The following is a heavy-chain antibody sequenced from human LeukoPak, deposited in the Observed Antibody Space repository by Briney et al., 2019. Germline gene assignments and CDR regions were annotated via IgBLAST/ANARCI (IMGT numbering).Heavy chain of an antibody. CDR1: GYSFTSYW. CDR2: IYPGDSDT. CDR3: ARGSRITIFGVVTSFDY. V-gene: IGHV5-51*01. J-gene: IGHJ4*02. D-gene: IGHD3-3*01. Sequence: ESLKISCKGSGYSFTSYWIGWVRQMPGKGLEWMGIIYPGDSDTRYSPSFQGQVTISADKSISTAYLQWSSLKASDTAMYYCARGSRITIFGVVTSFDYWGQGTLVTVSS.